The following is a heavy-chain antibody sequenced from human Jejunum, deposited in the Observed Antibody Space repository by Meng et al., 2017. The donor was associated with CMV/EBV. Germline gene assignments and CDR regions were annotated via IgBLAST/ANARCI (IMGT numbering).Heavy chain of an antibody. D-gene: IGHD1-20*01. Sequence: SGFTFSSHDMDWVRQAPGKGLEWVALPSYAGTEEKYADSVKGRFTIARNNAKYNLSLQMDSLRPEDTGVYYCARESRYNWRVIDVWGQGTAVTVSS. CDR1: GFTFSSHD. V-gene: IGHV3-30*07. CDR3: ARESRYNWRVIDV. CDR2: PSYAGTEE. J-gene: IGHJ6*02.